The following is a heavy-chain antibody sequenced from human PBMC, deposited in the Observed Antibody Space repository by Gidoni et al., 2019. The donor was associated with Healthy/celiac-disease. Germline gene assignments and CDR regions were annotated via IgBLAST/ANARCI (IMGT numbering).Heavy chain of an antibody. CDR3: ARVRGQGTEASSSYYFDY. D-gene: IGHD6-6*01. Sequence: EVQLVESGGGLIQPGGSLRLSCAASGFTVSSNYMSWVRQAPGKGLEWVSVIYSGGSTYYADSVKGRFTISRDNSKNTLYLQMNSLRAEDTAVYYCARVRGQGTEASSSYYFDYWGQGTLVTVPS. V-gene: IGHV3-53*01. CDR2: IYSGGST. CDR1: GFTVSSNY. J-gene: IGHJ4*02.